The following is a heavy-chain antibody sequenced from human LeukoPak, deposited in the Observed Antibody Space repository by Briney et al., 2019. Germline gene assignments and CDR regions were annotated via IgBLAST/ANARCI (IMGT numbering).Heavy chain of an antibody. V-gene: IGHV3-11*06. J-gene: IGHJ4*02. CDR1: GFTFSGYY. CDR3: ARESIAVAGTDY. D-gene: IGHD6-19*01. Sequence: GGSLRLSCAASGFTFSGYYMSWIRQAPGKGLEWVSYISSSSSYTNYADSVKGRFTISRDNAKNSLYLQMNSLRAEDTAVYYCARESIAVAGTDYWGQGTLVTVSS. CDR2: ISSSSSYT.